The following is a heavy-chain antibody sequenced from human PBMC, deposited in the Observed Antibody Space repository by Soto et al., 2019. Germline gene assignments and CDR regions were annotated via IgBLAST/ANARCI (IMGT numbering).Heavy chain of an antibody. Sequence: PGGSLRLSCAASGFTFSSYGMHWVRQAPGKGLEWVAVISYDGSNKYYADSVKGRFTISRDNSKNTLYLQMNSLRAEDTAVYYCAKDLYSNYYYYYYGMDVWGQGTTVTGSS. CDR3: AKDLYSNYYYYYYGMDV. CDR2: ISYDGSNK. V-gene: IGHV3-30*18. J-gene: IGHJ6*02. D-gene: IGHD4-4*01. CDR1: GFTFSSYG.